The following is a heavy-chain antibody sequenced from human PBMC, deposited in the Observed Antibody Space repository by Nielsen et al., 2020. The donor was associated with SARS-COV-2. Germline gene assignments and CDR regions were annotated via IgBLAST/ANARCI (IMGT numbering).Heavy chain of an antibody. D-gene: IGHD5-24*01. Sequence: SVKVSCKASGGTFSSYAISWVRQAPGQGLEWMGRTIPILGIANYAQKFQGRVTITADKSTSTAYMELSSLRSEDTAVYYCASGVEMATIYYYYYGMDVWGQGTTVTVSS. CDR2: TIPILGIA. CDR3: ASGVEMATIYYYYYGMDV. V-gene: IGHV1-69*04. J-gene: IGHJ6*02. CDR1: GGTFSSYA.